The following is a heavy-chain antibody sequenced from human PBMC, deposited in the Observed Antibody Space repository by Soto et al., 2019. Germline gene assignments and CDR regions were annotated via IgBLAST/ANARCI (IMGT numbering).Heavy chain of an antibody. J-gene: IGHJ4*02. CDR2: IYYSGTT. D-gene: IGHD3-10*01. CDR1: GFSISGYY. CDR3: ARESYYGSGATVVAY. V-gene: IGHV4-59*01. Sequence: SETLSLTCPFSGFSISGYYWSWIRQPPGKGLEWIGYIYYSGTTSYNPSLNSRVTMSVDTSKNQFSLKVNSVTAADTAVYYCARESYYGSGATVVAYWGQGTLVTVSS.